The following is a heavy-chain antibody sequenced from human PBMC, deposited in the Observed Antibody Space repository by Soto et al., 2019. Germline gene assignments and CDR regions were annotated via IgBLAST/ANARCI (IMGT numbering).Heavy chain of an antibody. D-gene: IGHD3-3*01. Sequence: PSETLSRTCTVSGGSIRSYYWSWIRRPPGKGLEWIGYIYYSGSTNYNPSLKSRVTISEHTSKNQFSLKLSSVTAADTPVYYCARAESSYYDFGSRGFEDYYYGMDVWGQGTTVTVSS. V-gene: IGHV4-59*13. CDR3: ARAESSYYDFGSRGFEDYYYGMDV. CDR1: GGSIRSYY. J-gene: IGHJ6*02. CDR2: IYYSGST.